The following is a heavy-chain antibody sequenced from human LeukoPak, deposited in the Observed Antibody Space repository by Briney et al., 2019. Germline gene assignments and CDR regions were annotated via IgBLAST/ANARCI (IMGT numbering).Heavy chain of an antibody. V-gene: IGHV4-38-2*02. D-gene: IGHD6-19*01. CDR3: ARDYSAVPATGY. CDR1: GYSISSGYY. CDR2: FYHSRAT. J-gene: IGHJ4*02. Sequence: SETLSLTCTVSGYSISSGYYWAWIRQPPEKRLEWIGSFYHSRATYYNPSLKSRVTISVDTSKNQFSLGLTSATAADTAVYYCARDYSAVPATGYWGQGTLVTVSS.